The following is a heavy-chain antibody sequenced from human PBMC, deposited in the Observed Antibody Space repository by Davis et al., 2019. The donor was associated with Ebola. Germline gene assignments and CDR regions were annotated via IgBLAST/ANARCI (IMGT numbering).Heavy chain of an antibody. Sequence: MPSETLSLTCTVSGGSIRSSSYYWGWLRQPPGTGLEWIGRLYYTGSAYYNPSPKSRFTISVHTSKNQFSVKLSSVTAADTAAYYCARQFAGGGNAFYYYYYGVDVWGQGTTVTVSS. CDR3: ARQFAGGGNAFYYYYYGVDV. CDR1: GGSIRSSSYY. J-gene: IGHJ6*02. D-gene: IGHD4-23*01. V-gene: IGHV4-39*01. CDR2: LYYTGSA.